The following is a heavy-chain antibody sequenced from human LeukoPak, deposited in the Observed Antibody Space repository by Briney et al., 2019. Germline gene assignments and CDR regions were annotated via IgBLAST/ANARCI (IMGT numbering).Heavy chain of an antibody. D-gene: IGHD3-16*01. Sequence: PSETLSLTCTVSGGSISSGDNYWGWIRQPPGKGLEWIGSIYYSESTYYNPSLKSRVTISVDTSKNQFSLKLSSVTAADTAVYYCARPPPGDVTGADAFDIWGQGTMVTVSS. J-gene: IGHJ3*02. CDR1: GGSISSGDNY. V-gene: IGHV4-39*01. CDR2: IYYSEST. CDR3: ARPPPGDVTGADAFDI.